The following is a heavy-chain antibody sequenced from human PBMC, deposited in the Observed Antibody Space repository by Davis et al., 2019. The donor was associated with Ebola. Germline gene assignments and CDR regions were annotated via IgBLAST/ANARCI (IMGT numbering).Heavy chain of an antibody. J-gene: IGHJ5*02. D-gene: IGHD3-10*01. V-gene: IGHV4-34*01. Sequence: SETLSLTCAVYGGSFSGYYWSWIRQPPGKGLEWIGEINHSGSTNYNPSLKSRVAISVDTSKNQFSLKLSSVTAADTAVYYCARQTRLWFGELASVGWFDPWGQGTLVTVSS. CDR2: INHSGST. CDR1: GGSFSGYY. CDR3: ARQTRLWFGELASVGWFDP.